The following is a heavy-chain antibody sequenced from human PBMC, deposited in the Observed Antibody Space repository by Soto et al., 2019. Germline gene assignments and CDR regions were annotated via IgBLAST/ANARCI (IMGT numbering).Heavy chain of an antibody. CDR2: FDPEDGET. CDR1: GYTLTELS. CDR3: ATDSSAGGYYYYGMDV. D-gene: IGHD6-6*01. Sequence: ASVKVSCKVSGYTLTELSMHWVRQAPGKGLEWMGGFDPEDGETIYAQKFQGRVTMTEDTSTDTAYMELSSLRSEDTAVYYCATDSSAGGYYYYGMDVWGQGTTVTVSS. V-gene: IGHV1-24*01. J-gene: IGHJ6*02.